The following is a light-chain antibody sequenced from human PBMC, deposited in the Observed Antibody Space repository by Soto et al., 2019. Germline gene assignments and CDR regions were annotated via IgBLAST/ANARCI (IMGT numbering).Light chain of an antibody. Sequence: SQMTSAPATLSGSVGYRVTSASRASQSISSWLAWYQQKPGKAPKLLIYKASSLESGVPSRFSGSGSGTEFTLTISSLQPDDFATYYCQQYNSYPITFGQGTRLEIK. J-gene: IGKJ5*01. V-gene: IGKV1-5*03. CDR2: KAS. CDR3: QQYNSYPIT. CDR1: QSISSW.